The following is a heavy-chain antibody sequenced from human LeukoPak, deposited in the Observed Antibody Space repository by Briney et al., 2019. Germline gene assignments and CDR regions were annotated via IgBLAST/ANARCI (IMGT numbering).Heavy chain of an antibody. CDR2: IKGDESAR. CDR3: ARDVVGSLDY. Sequence: GGSLRLSCAASGFTFSSYWMAWLRPAPGKELKGVANIKGDESARHQADSVKGRFTISRDNTRNSLYLQMTNLRGDDTAVYYCARDVVGSLDYWGQGTLVTVSS. CDR1: GFTFSSYW. D-gene: IGHD1-26*01. V-gene: IGHV3-7*01. J-gene: IGHJ4*02.